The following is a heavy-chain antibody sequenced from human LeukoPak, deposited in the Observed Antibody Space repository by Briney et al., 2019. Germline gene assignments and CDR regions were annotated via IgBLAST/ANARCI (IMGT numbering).Heavy chain of an antibody. CDR2: IKQDGSEK. Sequence: GGSLRLSRAASGFTFSRYWMSCVRPAPGKGREWVANIKQDGSEKYYVDSVKGRFTISRDNAKNSLYLQMNSLREEDTAVYCCARGGTPADYWGQGTLVTVSS. CDR3: ARGGTPADY. V-gene: IGHV3-7*01. J-gene: IGHJ4*02. D-gene: IGHD2-2*01. CDR1: GFTFSRYW.